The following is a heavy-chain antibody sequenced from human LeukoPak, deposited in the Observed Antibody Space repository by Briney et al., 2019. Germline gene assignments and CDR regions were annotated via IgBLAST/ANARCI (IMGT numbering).Heavy chain of an antibody. CDR3: TRGAGWLIDY. V-gene: IGHV4-59*11. CDR2: FHNSGTS. Sequence: SETLSLTCTVSDDSISDHYRGWIRQPPGKGLEWIGYFHNSGTSTYNPSLKSRVTISADTSKNQFSLKLNSLTTADTAVYYCTRGAGWLIDYWGQGILVTVSS. D-gene: IGHD3-16*01. CDR1: DDSISDHY. J-gene: IGHJ4*02.